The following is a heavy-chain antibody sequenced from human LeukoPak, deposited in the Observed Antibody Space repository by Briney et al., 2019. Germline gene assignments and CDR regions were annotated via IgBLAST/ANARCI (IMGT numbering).Heavy chain of an antibody. CDR1: GFTFSSFD. D-gene: IGHD1-1*01. CDR2: IGTASDT. CDR3: ARGPPRGKYYYMDV. V-gene: IGHV3-13*01. J-gene: IGHJ6*03. Sequence: TGGSLRLSCAASGFTFSSFDMHWVRQPTGLGLEWVSTIGTASDTYYPGSVEGRFTLSRDNAKNSLYLQMNSLTAGDTAVYYCARGPPRGKYYYMDVWGKGTTVTVSS.